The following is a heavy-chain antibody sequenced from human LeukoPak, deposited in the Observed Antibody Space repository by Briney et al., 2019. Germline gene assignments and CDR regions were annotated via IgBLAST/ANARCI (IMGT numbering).Heavy chain of an antibody. V-gene: IGHV3-9*01. Sequence: HPGGSLRLSCAASGFTFDDYAMHWVRQAPGKGLEWVSGISWNSGSIGYADSVKGRFTISRDNAKNSLYLQMNSLRAEDTALYYCAKALYYETLFDYWGQGTLVTVSS. D-gene: IGHD3-3*01. CDR2: ISWNSGSI. J-gene: IGHJ4*02. CDR1: GFTFDDYA. CDR3: AKALYYETLFDY.